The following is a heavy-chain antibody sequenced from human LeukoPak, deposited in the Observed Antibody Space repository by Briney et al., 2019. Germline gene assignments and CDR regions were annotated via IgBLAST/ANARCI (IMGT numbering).Heavy chain of an antibody. J-gene: IGHJ4*02. CDR1: GGSISSGRYY. CDR3: ASQERDTAMGWSVY. D-gene: IGHD5-18*01. V-gene: IGHV4-30-2*03. Sequence: SQTLSLTCTVSGGSISSGRYYWSWIRQPAGKGLEWIGSIYYSGSTYYNPSLKSRVTISVDTSKNQFSLKLSSVTAADTAVYYCASQERDTAMGWSVYWGQGTLVTVSS. CDR2: IYYSGST.